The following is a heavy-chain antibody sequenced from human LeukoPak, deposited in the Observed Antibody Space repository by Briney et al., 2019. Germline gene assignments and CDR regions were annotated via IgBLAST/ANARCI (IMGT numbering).Heavy chain of an antibody. CDR2: ISSSSSYI. V-gene: IGHV3-21*01. J-gene: IGHJ3*02. CDR3: ARPPRGYYDSSGYYGDDAFDI. CDR1: GFTFSSYS. Sequence: GGSLRLSCAASGFTFSSYSMNWVRQAPGKGLEWVSSISSSSSYIYYADSVKGRFTISRDNAKNSLYLQMNSLRAEDTAVYYCARPPRGYYDSSGYYGDDAFDIWGQGTMVTVSS. D-gene: IGHD3-22*01.